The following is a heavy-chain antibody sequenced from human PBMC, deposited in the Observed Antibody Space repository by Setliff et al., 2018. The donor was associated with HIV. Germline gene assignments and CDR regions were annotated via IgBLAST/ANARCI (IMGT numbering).Heavy chain of an antibody. V-gene: IGHV4-39*06. CDR2: IYHSGST. CDR1: GASVSSSSNY. CDR3: ARWGEPALKAFDV. D-gene: IGHD3-16*01. Sequence: SETLSLTCNVSGASVSSSSNYWGWIRQPPGKGLEWIGYIYHSGSTYYNPSLESLVTISVDTAESQFILKLTSVTATDTAVYYCARWGEPALKAFDVWGRGTMVTVSS. J-gene: IGHJ3*01.